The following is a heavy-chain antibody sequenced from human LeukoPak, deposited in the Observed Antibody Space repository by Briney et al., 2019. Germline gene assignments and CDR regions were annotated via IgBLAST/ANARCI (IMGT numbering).Heavy chain of an antibody. D-gene: IGHD6-19*01. Sequence: SETLSLTCTVSGGSISSGSYYWSWIRQPAGKGLEWIGRIYTSGSTNYNPSLKSRVTISVDTSKNQFSLKLSSVTAADTAVYYCARVGQWLARFDAFDIWGQGTMVTVSS. CDR1: GGSISSGSYY. CDR3: ARVGQWLARFDAFDI. V-gene: IGHV4-61*02. J-gene: IGHJ3*02. CDR2: IYTSGST.